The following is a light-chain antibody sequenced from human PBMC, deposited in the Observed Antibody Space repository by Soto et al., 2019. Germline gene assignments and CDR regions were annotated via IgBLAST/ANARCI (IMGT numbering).Light chain of an antibody. CDR1: SSDVVAYTY. CDR2: EVT. CDR3: SSFAASNTWV. Sequence: QSALTQPPSASGSPGQSVTISCTGTSSDVVAYTYVTWYQQHAGKAPKLVIYEVTKRPSGVPDRFSGSKSANTASLTVSGPQAEDEADYYCSSFAASNTWVFGGGTKLTVL. V-gene: IGLV2-8*01. J-gene: IGLJ3*02.